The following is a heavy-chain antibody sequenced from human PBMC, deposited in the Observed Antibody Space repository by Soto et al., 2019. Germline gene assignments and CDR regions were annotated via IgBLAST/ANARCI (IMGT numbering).Heavy chain of an antibody. Sequence: AGSLRLASAASRFTLNNYAMSWVRQAQGKGLEWISAISGSGFNTYYAHSVKGRFTISRDNSKNILSLQLNSLRADDTALYYCARSGIVGATAIDYWGQGTLVTVSS. J-gene: IGHJ4*02. CDR1: RFTLNNYA. V-gene: IGHV3-23*01. D-gene: IGHD1-26*01. CDR2: ISGSGFNT. CDR3: ARSGIVGATAIDY.